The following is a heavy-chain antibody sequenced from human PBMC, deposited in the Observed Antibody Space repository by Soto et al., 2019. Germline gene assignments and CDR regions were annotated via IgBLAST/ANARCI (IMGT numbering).Heavy chain of an antibody. Sequence: QVQLVESGGGVVQPGRSLRLSCAASGFTFSSYAMHWVRQAPGKGLEWVAVISYDGSNKYYADSVKGRFTISRDNSKNTLYLQMNRLRAEETAVYYCARGTTGGRYYYGMDVWGQGTTVTVSS. D-gene: IGHD4-17*01. J-gene: IGHJ6*02. CDR3: ARGTTGGRYYYGMDV. CDR1: GFTFSSYA. V-gene: IGHV3-30-3*01. CDR2: ISYDGSNK.